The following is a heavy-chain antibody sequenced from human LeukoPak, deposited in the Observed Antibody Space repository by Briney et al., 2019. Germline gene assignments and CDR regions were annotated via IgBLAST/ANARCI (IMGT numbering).Heavy chain of an antibody. V-gene: IGHV3-23*01. CDR2: ISGSGGST. Sequence: GGSLRLSCAASGFTFSSYAMSWVRQAPGKGLEWVSAISGSGGSTYYADSVKGRFTISRDNSKNTLYLQMNSLRAEDTAVYYCAKLKGKDVLRLRFDPWGQGTLVTVSS. CDR3: AKLKGKDVLRLRFDP. D-gene: IGHD3-3*01. CDR1: GFTFSSYA. J-gene: IGHJ5*02.